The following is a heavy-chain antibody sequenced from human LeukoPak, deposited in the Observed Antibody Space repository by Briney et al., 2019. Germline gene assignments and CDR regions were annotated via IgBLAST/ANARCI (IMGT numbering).Heavy chain of an antibody. CDR2: IYSGGST. V-gene: IGHV3-53*01. J-gene: IGHJ4*02. CDR1: GFTVSSNY. Sequence: GGSLRLSCAASGFTVSSNYMNWVRQAPGKGLEWVSVIYSGGSTYYVDSAKGRFTISRDNSKNTLYLQMNSLRADDTAVYYCATSGGYYQFDYWGQGTLVTVSS. CDR3: ATSGGYYQFDY. D-gene: IGHD1-26*01.